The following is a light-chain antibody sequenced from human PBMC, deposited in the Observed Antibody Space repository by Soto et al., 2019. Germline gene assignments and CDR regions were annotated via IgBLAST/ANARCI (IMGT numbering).Light chain of an antibody. J-gene: IGLJ2*01. CDR3: FSYTSSTTLV. V-gene: IGLV2-14*01. Sequence: QSALTQPASVSGSPGQSITISCTGTSSDFGGYKYVSWYQHQPGRAPKLIFYGGDNRPSGVSNRFSASKFGNTASLTISGLQAEDEGDYYCFSYTSSTTLVFGGGTQLTVL. CDR2: GGD. CDR1: SSDFGGYKY.